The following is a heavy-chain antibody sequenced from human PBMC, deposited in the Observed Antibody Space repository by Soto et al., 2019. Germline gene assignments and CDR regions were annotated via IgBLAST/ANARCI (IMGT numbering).Heavy chain of an antibody. V-gene: IGHV3-30-3*01. Sequence: PGGSLRLSCAASGFTFSSYAMHWVRQAPGKGLEWVAVISYDGSNKYYADSVKGRFTISRDNSKNTLYPQMNSLRAEDTAVYYCATGDDSSGYDFDYWGQGT. D-gene: IGHD3-22*01. CDR3: ATGDDSSGYDFDY. J-gene: IGHJ4*02. CDR1: GFTFSSYA. CDR2: ISYDGSNK.